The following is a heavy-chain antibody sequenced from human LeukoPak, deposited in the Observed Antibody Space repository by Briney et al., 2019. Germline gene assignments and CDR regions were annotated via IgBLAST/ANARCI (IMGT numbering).Heavy chain of an antibody. J-gene: IGHJ4*02. Sequence: QPGGSLRLSCVVSGFTFSSYWMHWVRQAPGKGLGWVSRINTDGSSTKYADSVKGRCSISRDDAKNTLYLQMDSLRAEDTAVYYCARAQLYYHGSGSYYTPTDYWGQGTLVAVSS. V-gene: IGHV3-74*01. CDR1: GFTFSSYW. CDR2: INTDGSST. CDR3: ARAQLYYHGSGSYYTPTDY. D-gene: IGHD3-10*01.